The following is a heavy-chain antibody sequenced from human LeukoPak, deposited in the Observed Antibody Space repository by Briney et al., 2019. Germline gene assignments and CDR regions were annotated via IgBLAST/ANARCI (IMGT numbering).Heavy chain of an antibody. CDR3: ARLGHCGETNCYSDFYYMDV. CDR2: IIPVFEKP. CDR1: GGTFSNYA. V-gene: IGHV1-69*01. D-gene: IGHD2-21*01. J-gene: IGHJ6*03. Sequence: SVKVSCKASGGTFSNYAVSWVRQAPGQGLEWMGGIIPVFEKPNYARKFQDRVTITADESTATAYMEPSSLTSEDTAIYFCARLGHCGETNCYSDFYYMDVWGKGTTVIVSS.